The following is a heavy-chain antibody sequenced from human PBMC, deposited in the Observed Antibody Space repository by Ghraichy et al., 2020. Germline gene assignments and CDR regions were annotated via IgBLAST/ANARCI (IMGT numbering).Heavy chain of an antibody. V-gene: IGHV4-59*01. CDR2: IYYSGST. D-gene: IGHD6-19*01. Sequence: SETLSLTCTVSGGSISSYYWSWIRQPPGKGLEWIGYIYYSGSTNYNPSLKSRVTISVDTSKNQFSLKLSSVTAADTAVYYCAREGIALAVGDAFDIWGQGTMGTVSS. CDR3: AREGIALAVGDAFDI. J-gene: IGHJ3*02. CDR1: GGSISSYY.